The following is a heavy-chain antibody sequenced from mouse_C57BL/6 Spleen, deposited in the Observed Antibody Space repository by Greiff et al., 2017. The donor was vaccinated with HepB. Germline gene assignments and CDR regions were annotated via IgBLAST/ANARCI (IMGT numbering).Heavy chain of an antibody. CDR3: ARGGNYVGIYYAMDY. CDR2: ISSGSSTI. CDR1: GFTFSDYG. V-gene: IGHV5-17*01. Sequence: EVQLVESGGGLVKPGGSLKLSCAASGFTFSDYGMHWVRQAPEKGLEWVAYISSGSSTIYYADTVKGRFTISRDNAKNTLFLQMTSLRSEDTAMYYCARGGNYVGIYYAMDYWGQGTSVTVSS. D-gene: IGHD2-1*01. J-gene: IGHJ4*01.